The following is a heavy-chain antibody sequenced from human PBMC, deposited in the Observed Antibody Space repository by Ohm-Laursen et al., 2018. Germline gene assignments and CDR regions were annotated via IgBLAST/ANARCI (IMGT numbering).Heavy chain of an antibody. CDR3: AWEDYSGSNDALEI. V-gene: IGHV1-2*02. CDR1: GFTFNDND. Sequence: ASVKVSCKASGFTFNDNDYLIHWARQAPGQGLEWVGWISPNSGGTNYAQKFQGRVTMTRDTSISTAYMELRNLTSDDAAIYYCAWEDYSGSNDALEIWGQGTMVTVSS. CDR2: ISPNSGGT. J-gene: IGHJ3*02. D-gene: IGHD1-26*01.